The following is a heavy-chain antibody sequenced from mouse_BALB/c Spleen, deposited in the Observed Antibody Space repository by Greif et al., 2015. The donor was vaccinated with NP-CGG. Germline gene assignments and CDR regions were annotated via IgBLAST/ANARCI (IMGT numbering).Heavy chain of an antibody. D-gene: IGHD1-1*02. CDR2: INPYNGDT. V-gene: IGHV1-20*02. J-gene: IGHJ4*01. CDR3: AREGYYGAMDY. CDR1: GYSFTGYF. Sequence: VQLKQSGPELVKPGASVKISCKASGYSFTGYFMNWVMQSHGKSLERIGRINPYNGDTFYNQKFKGKATLTVDKSSSTAHMELRSLASEDSAVYYCAREGYYGAMDYWGQGTSVTVSS.